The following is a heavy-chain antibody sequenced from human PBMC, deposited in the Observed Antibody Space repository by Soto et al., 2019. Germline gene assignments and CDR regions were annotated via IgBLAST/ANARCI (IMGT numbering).Heavy chain of an antibody. D-gene: IGHD1-1*01. V-gene: IGHV4-31*03. CDR2: IYYSGST. CDR1: GGSISSGGYY. J-gene: IGHJ6*02. Sequence: KTSETLSLTCTVSGGSISSGGYYWSWIRQHPGKGLEWIGYIYYSGSTYYNPSLKSRVTISVDTSKNQFSLKLSSVTAADTAVYYCARDRTTNKGFYYYGMDVWGQGTTVTVS. CDR3: ARDRTTNKGFYYYGMDV.